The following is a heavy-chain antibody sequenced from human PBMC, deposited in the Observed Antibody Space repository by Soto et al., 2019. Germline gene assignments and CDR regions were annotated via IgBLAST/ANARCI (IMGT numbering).Heavy chain of an antibody. CDR1: GFTFRTYV. V-gene: IGHV3-30*03. D-gene: IGHD2-21*02. CDR3: ARDENIVVVTAIPAEDFQY. Sequence: ESGGGVVQPERSLRLSCAASGFTFRTYVMHWVRQAPGKGLEGVEAISSDGNNKHYADFVKGLFTISRESSKHTLYLQMNSLSPDDTAVYYCARDENIVVVTAIPAEDFQYRGPGTLVTVSS. CDR2: ISSDGNNK. J-gene: IGHJ1*01.